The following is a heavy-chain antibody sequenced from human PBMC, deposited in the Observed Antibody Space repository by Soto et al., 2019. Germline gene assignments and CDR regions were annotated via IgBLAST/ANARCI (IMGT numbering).Heavy chain of an antibody. Sequence: SETLSHNFTSSGCTISSSSSHWHWTLPPPRKRLEWIGSIYYSGSTYYNPSLKSRVTISVDTSKNQFSLKLSSVTAADTAVYYCARHDVSYGQYNWFDPWGQGTLVTVS. J-gene: IGHJ5*02. CDR2: IYYSGST. D-gene: IGHD5-18*01. CDR1: GCTISSSSSH. CDR3: ARHDVSYGQYNWFDP. V-gene: IGHV4-39*01.